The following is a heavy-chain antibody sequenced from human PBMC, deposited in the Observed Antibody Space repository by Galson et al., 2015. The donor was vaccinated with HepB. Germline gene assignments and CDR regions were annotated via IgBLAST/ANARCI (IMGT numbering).Heavy chain of an antibody. J-gene: IGHJ5*02. CDR1: GFTFSGSA. CDR3: SSGYPRFDP. D-gene: IGHD6-13*01. CDR2: VRSNFNNYAT. V-gene: IGHV3-73*01. Sequence: SLRLSCATSGFTFSGSALHWGRQASGEGLEWVGRVRSNFNNYATTYAAPVKGRFIISRDDSKNTVYLQMNSLKTEDTAVYYCSSGYPRFDPWGPGTLVTVSS.